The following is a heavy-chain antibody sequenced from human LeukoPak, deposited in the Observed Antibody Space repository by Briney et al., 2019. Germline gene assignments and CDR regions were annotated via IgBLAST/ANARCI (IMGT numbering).Heavy chain of an antibody. V-gene: IGHV4-59*01. CDR3: AKTGGEVGATFSDFDY. D-gene: IGHD1-26*01. CDR2: FSYSGST. Sequence: SETLSLTCTVSRGSISNYYWGWIRQPPGKGLEWIGFFSYSGSTNYNPSLKSRVTISVDTSKNQFSLKLTSVTAADTAVYYCAKTGGEVGATFSDFDYWGQGTLVTVSS. CDR1: RGSISNYY. J-gene: IGHJ4*02.